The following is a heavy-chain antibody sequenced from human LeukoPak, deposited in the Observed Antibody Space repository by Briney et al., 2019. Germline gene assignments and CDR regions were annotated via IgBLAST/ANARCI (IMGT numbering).Heavy chain of an antibody. Sequence: GSLRLSCAASGFTFSDYYMSWIRQPPGKGLEWIGYIYYSGSTNYNPSLKSRVTISVDTSKNQFSLKLSSVTAADTAVYYCASATMISSPFNTLDAFDIWGQGTMVTVSS. CDR1: GFTFSDYY. D-gene: IGHD3-22*01. CDR3: ASATMISSPFNTLDAFDI. V-gene: IGHV4-59*01. J-gene: IGHJ3*02. CDR2: IYYSGST.